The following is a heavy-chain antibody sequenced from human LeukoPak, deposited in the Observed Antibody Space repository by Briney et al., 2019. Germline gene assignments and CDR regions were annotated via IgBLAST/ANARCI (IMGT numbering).Heavy chain of an antibody. CDR1: GFTVSSNY. V-gene: IGHV3-21*04. CDR2: ISSSSSYI. Sequence: GGSLRLSCAASGFTVSSNYMSWVRQAPGKGLEWVSSISSSSSYIYYADSVKGRFTISRDNAKNSLYLQMNSLRAEDTAVYYCAKDMIVAGTGYELDYWGQGTLVTVSS. D-gene: IGHD6-19*01. J-gene: IGHJ4*02. CDR3: AKDMIVAGTGYELDY.